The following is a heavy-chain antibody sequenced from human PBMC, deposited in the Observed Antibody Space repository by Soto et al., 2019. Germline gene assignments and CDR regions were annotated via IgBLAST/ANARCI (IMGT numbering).Heavy chain of an antibody. Sequence: QVQLMESGGGVVQPGRSLRLSCAASGFTFRSYAMPWVRQAPGKGLEWVAVISYDGSNKYYADSVKGRFTISRDNSKNTLYLQMNSLRTEDTAVYYCAREYCSGRSCYYLDYWGQGTLVTVSS. CDR3: AREYCSGRSCYYLDY. CDR2: ISYDGSNK. D-gene: IGHD2-15*01. CDR1: GFTFRSYA. J-gene: IGHJ4*02. V-gene: IGHV3-30-3*01.